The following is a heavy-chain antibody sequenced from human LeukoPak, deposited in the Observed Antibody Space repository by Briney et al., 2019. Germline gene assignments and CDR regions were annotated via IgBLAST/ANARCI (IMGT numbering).Heavy chain of an antibody. D-gene: IGHD2-15*01. CDR2: IYYSGST. CDR3: ARLGYCSGGSCLDAFDI. Sequence: SETLSLTCTVSGGSISSSSYYWGWIRQPPGKGLERLGSIYYSGSTYYNPSLKSRVTISVDTSKNQFSLKLSSVTAADTAVYYCARLGYCSGGSCLDAFDIWGQGTMVAVSS. V-gene: IGHV4-39*01. CDR1: GGSISSSSYY. J-gene: IGHJ3*02.